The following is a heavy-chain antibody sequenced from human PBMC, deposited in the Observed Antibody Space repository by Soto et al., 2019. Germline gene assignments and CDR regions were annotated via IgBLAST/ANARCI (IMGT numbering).Heavy chain of an antibody. D-gene: IGHD3-16*02. V-gene: IGHV1-46*01. Sequence: QVQLVQPGAEVMKPGASVKISCKASGFTSTRYSVHWVRQAPGQGPEWMGRINPNNGGTNYAQEVQGRFTMTRDTSTTIVYMDLSSLRSEDTAVYYCASRVNADFAVWGQGTTVTVS. CDR2: INPNNGGT. CDR1: GFTSTRYS. J-gene: IGHJ6*02. CDR3: ASRVNADFAV.